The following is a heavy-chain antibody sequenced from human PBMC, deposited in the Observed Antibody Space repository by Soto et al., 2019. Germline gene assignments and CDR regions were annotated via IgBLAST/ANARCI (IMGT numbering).Heavy chain of an antibody. Sequence: SETLSLTCTVSGGSISSYYWSWIRQPPGKGLEWIGYIYYSGSTNYNPSLKSRVTISVDTSKNQFSLKLSSVTAADTAVYYCARRRYSSSPPYYYYYYMDVWGKGSTVTVSS. CDR1: GGSISSYY. CDR3: ARRRYSSSPPYYYYYYMDV. V-gene: IGHV4-59*08. J-gene: IGHJ6*03. CDR2: IYYSGST. D-gene: IGHD6-6*01.